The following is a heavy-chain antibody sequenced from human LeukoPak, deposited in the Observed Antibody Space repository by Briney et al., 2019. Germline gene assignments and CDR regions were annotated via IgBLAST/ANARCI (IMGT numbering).Heavy chain of an antibody. CDR2: ISGNGGST. CDR1: GFTFSSYA. D-gene: IGHD6-19*01. Sequence: GGSLRLSCAASGFTFSSYAMSWVRQAPGKGLEWVSAISGNGGSTYYADSVKGRFTISRDNSKNTLYLQMNSLRAEDTAIYYCAKYSSAWYVSYFQHWGQGTLVTVSS. CDR3: AKYSSAWYVSYFQH. J-gene: IGHJ1*01. V-gene: IGHV3-23*01.